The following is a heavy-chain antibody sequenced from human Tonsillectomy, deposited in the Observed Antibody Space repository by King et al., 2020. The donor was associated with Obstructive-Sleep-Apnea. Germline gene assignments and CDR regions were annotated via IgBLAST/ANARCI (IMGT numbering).Heavy chain of an antibody. CDR1: GFAFSTYG. Sequence: VQLVESGGGVVQPGGSVRLSCAASGFAFSTYGMHCVRQAPGKGLEWLAFVHYHGGDKCYADSVKGRFTISRDNSTNTLYLQMNSLRAEDTAVYFCAKEGKASTGNDALDIWGQGTMVTVSS. CDR2: VHYHGGDK. J-gene: IGHJ3*02. V-gene: IGHV3-30*02. CDR3: AKEGKASTGNDALDI. D-gene: IGHD6-13*01.